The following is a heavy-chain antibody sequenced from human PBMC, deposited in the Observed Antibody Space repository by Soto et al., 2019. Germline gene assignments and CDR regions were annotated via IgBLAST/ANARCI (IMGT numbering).Heavy chain of an antibody. CDR1: GYTFTGYY. Sequence: GASVKVSCKASGYTFTGYYMHWVRQAPGQGLEWMGWINPNSGGTNYAQKFQGRVTMTRDTSISTAYMELSRLRSDDTAVYYCARAGRGSYYYYYGMDVWGQGTTVTVSS. CDR2: INPNSGGT. CDR3: ARAGRGSYYYYYGMDV. J-gene: IGHJ6*02. D-gene: IGHD1-26*01. V-gene: IGHV1-2*02.